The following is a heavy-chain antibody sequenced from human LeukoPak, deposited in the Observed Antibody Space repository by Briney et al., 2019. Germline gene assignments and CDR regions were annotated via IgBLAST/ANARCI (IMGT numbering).Heavy chain of an antibody. Sequence: SVKVSCKASGGTFSSYAISWVRQAPGQGLEWMGGIIPILGTANYAQKFQGRVTITADESTSTAYMELSSLRSEDTAAYYCAREPGDSSGYHLDLWGRGTLVTVSS. V-gene: IGHV1-69*13. CDR2: IIPILGTA. J-gene: IGHJ2*01. CDR3: AREPGDSSGYHLDL. D-gene: IGHD3-22*01. CDR1: GGTFSSYA.